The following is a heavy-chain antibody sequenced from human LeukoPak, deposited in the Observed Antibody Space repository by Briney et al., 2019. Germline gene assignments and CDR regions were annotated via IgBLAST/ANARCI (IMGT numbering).Heavy chain of an antibody. CDR1: GYSFTSYL. V-gene: IGHV5-51*01. CDR3: SRGGSCPTGRTFDI. CDR2: IYSGDSDT. D-gene: IGHD2-15*01. J-gene: IGHJ3*02. Sequence: ESLKTSCKGSGYSFTSYLIGWVPQMPGEGVGFVGIIYSGDSDTRYSPSFQGQVTISDDKSISTAYLQWSSLKASDTAMYYCSRGGSCPTGRTFDIWGQGTMVTVSS.